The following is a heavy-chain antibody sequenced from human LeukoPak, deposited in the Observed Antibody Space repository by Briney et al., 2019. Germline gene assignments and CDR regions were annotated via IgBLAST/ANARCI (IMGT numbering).Heavy chain of an antibody. CDR2: INPNSGGT. CDR3: ARTFRGGY. CDR1: GYTFTGYS. D-gene: IGHD3-16*01. V-gene: IGHV1-2*02. J-gene: IGHJ4*02. Sequence: ASVKVSCKASGYTFTGYSMHWVRQAPGQGPEWMGWINPNSGGTHSAQKFQGRVTMTRDTSISTAYMELSRLRSDDTAVYYCARTFRGGYWGQGTLVTVSS.